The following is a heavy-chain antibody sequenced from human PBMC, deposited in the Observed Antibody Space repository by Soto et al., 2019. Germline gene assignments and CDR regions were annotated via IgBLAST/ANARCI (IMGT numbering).Heavy chain of an antibody. J-gene: IGHJ6*02. D-gene: IGHD1-1*01. V-gene: IGHV3-48*03. Sequence: LVESGGGLVQPGGSLRLSCEASGFTLRSYEMNWVRQAPGKGLEWISYITSSTRTTYYADSVKGRFIISRDNARKSVYLQMNSLRVEDTAIYYCERGNTTIQGDLSYYTGRDVWGQGTTVTVSS. CDR1: GFTLRSYE. CDR2: ITSSTRTT. CDR3: ERGNTTIQGDLSYYTGRDV.